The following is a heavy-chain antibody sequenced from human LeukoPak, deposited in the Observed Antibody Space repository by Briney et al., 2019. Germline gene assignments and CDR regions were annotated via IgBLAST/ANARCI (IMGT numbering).Heavy chain of an antibody. CDR1: GGSISTSRYY. CDR2: IYYFGGV. V-gene: IGHV4-39*01. J-gene: IGHJ4*02. Sequence: SGTLSLTCSVSGGSISTSRYYWVCIRHSPGNGLEWVGSIYYFGGVYYRPSLLSRATISIDTSKNEVSLKLTSVTATDTGTYCATHAEGSYFESWGQGTLVTVSS. CDR3: ATHAEGSYFES. D-gene: IGHD3-10*01.